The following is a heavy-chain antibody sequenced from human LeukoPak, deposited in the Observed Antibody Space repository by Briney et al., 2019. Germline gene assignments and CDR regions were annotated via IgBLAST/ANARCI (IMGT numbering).Heavy chain of an antibody. V-gene: IGHV3-23*01. J-gene: IGHJ4*02. CDR1: GFTFSSYA. D-gene: IGHD5-24*01. CDR3: AKGRDGYNFHYFDY. Sequence: GGSLRLSCAASGFTFSSYAMSWVRQAPGKGLEWVSAISGSGGSTYNADSVKGRFTISRDNSKNTLYLQMNSLRAEDTAVYYCAKGRDGYNFHYFDYWGQGTQVTVSS. CDR2: ISGSGGST.